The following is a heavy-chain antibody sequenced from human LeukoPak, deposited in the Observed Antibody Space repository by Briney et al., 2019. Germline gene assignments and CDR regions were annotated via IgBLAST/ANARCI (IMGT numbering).Heavy chain of an antibody. V-gene: IGHV3-20*04. CDR1: GLTFDDNG. J-gene: IGHJ4*02. CDR2: INWNGGST. CDR3: AKVATSAPFDY. Sequence: GVSLRLSCAASGLTFDDNGMSWVRHAPGKGLEWVSGINWNGGSTGYADSVKGRFTISRDNAKNSLSLQMNSLRAEDTAVYYCAKVATSAPFDYWGQGTLVTVSS.